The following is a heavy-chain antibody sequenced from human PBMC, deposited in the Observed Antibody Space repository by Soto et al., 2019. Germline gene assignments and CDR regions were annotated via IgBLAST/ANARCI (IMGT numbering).Heavy chain of an antibody. CDR1: GGSFSGDY. CDR2: INHSGST. Sequence: SETLSLTCAVYGGSFSGDYWSWIRQPPGKGLEWIGEINHSGSTNYNPSLKSRVTISVDTSKNPCSLTLSYVTAADTAVYYCARASYYSDSFGYFLDSWGQGPLVTVSS. J-gene: IGHJ4*02. V-gene: IGHV4-34*01. CDR3: ARASYYSDSFGYFLDS. D-gene: IGHD3-22*01.